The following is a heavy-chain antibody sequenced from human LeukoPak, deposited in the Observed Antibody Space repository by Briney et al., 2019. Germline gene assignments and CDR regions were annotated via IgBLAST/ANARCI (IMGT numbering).Heavy chain of an antibody. CDR3: ARQGYSYGAYFDY. D-gene: IGHD5-18*01. J-gene: IGHJ4*02. CDR1: GGSISSGGYS. Sequence: PSETLSLTCAVSGGSISSGGYSWSWIRQPPGKGLEWIGYIYYSGSTNYNPSLKSRVTISVDTSKNQFSLKLSSVTAAGTAVYYCARQGYSYGAYFDYWGQGTLVTVSS. CDR2: IYYSGST. V-gene: IGHV4-61*08.